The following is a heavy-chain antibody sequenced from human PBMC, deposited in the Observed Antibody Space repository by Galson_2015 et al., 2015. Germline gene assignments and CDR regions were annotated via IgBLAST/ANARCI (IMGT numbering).Heavy chain of an antibody. J-gene: IGHJ6*02. CDR3: AREASYGLDV. Sequence: SVKVSCKAPGNTFINYYMHWVRQAPGQGLEWMGKINPSDGDTRYAQRLQGRVAMTRDTSTSTVYMVLSSLRIEDTAVYYCAREASYGLDVWGQGTTVTVAS. CDR2: INPSDGDT. CDR1: GNTFINYY. V-gene: IGHV1-46*01.